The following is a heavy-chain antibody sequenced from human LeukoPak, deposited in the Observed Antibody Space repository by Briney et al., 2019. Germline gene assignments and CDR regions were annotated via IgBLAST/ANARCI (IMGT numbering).Heavy chain of an antibody. J-gene: IGHJ4*02. Sequence: GGSLRLSCAASGFTFSSYSMNWVRQAPGKGLEWVSSISSSSSYIYYADSVKGRFTISRDNAKNSLDLQMNSLRAEDTAVYYCARALDDYGANWGQGTLVTVSS. D-gene: IGHD4-17*01. CDR3: ARALDDYGAN. CDR2: ISSSSSYI. V-gene: IGHV3-21*01. CDR1: GFTFSSYS.